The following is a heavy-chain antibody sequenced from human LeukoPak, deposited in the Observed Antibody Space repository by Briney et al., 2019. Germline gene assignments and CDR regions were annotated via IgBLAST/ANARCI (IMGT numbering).Heavy chain of an antibody. D-gene: IGHD5-24*01. CDR2: IYHSGST. CDR1: GGSISSSNW. Sequence: SETLSLTCAVSGGSISSSNWWSWVRQPPGKGLEWIGEIYHSGSTNYNPSLKSRVTISVDTSKNQFSLKLSSVTAADTAVYYCARDRGDGYTGYYFDYWGQGTLVTVSS. V-gene: IGHV4-4*02. J-gene: IGHJ4*02. CDR3: ARDRGDGYTGYYFDY.